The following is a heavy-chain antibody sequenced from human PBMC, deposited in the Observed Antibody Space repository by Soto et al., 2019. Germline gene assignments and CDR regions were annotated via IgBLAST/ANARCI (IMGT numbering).Heavy chain of an antibody. D-gene: IGHD4-17*01. Sequence: QVQLVQSGAEVKKPGSSVKVSCKASGGTFISYAISWVRQAPGRGLEWMGGIIPVFGTANYTQKFQGRVTITADDSTSTAYMGLSSLRSEDTALYYCARGRVTTYLTAFDSWGQGSLVTVSS. J-gene: IGHJ4*02. V-gene: IGHV1-69*01. CDR1: GGTFISYA. CDR2: IIPVFGTA. CDR3: ARGRVTTYLTAFDS.